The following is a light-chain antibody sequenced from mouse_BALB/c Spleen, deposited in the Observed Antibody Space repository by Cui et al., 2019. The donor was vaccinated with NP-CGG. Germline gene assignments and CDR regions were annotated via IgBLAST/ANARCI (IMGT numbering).Light chain of an antibody. CDR1: TGAVTTSNY. CDR2: GTN. CDR3: ALWYSNHWV. Sequence: HAVVTQESALTTSPGETVTLTCRSSTGAVTTSNYANWVQVKPDHLFTGLIGGTNNRAPGVPARFSGSLIGDKAALTITGAQTEDEAIYFCALWYSNHWVFGGGTKLTVL. V-gene: IGLV1*01. J-gene: IGLJ1*01.